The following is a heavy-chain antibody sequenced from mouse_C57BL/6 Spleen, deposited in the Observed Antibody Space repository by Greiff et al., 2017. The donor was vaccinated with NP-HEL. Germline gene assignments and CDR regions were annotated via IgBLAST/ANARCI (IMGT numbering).Heavy chain of an antibody. Sequence: EVKLVESGGGLVKPGGSLKLSCAASGFTFSDYGMHWVRQAPEKGLEWVAYISSGSSTIYYADTVKGRFTISRDNAKNTLFLQMTRLRSEDTAMYYCARDSNYYAMDYWGQGTSVTVSS. CDR2: ISSGSSTI. V-gene: IGHV5-17*01. D-gene: IGHD2-5*01. J-gene: IGHJ4*01. CDR3: ARDSNYYAMDY. CDR1: GFTFSDYG.